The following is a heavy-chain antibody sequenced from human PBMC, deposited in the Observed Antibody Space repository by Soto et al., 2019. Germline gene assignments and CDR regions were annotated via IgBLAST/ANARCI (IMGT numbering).Heavy chain of an antibody. D-gene: IGHD3-16*01. Sequence: ASVKVSCKASGYTFTGYYMHWVRQAPGQGLEWMGWINPNSGGTNYAQKFQGWVTMTRDTSISTAYMELSRLRSDDTAVYYCARGDYGDYYYYGMDVWGQGTTVTVS. CDR3: ARGDYGDYYYYGMDV. V-gene: IGHV1-2*04. CDR2: INPNSGGT. CDR1: GYTFTGYY. J-gene: IGHJ6*02.